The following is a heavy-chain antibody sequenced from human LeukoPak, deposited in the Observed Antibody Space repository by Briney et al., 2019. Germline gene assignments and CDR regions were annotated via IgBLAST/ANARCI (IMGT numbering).Heavy chain of an antibody. D-gene: IGHD3-3*01. V-gene: IGHV3-72*01. CDR2: TRNEANSYTT. CDR1: GFTLSDIC. CDR3: AREVWLGDFWSQGMDV. J-gene: IGHJ6*02. Sequence: PGRSRSLSWAVSGFTLSDICMDWVRHAPGGGRGWDGRTRNEANSYTTEYAATVKGRFTISRHDSKNSLYLQMNSLKTEDTAVYYCAREVWLGDFWSQGMDVWGQGTTVTVSS.